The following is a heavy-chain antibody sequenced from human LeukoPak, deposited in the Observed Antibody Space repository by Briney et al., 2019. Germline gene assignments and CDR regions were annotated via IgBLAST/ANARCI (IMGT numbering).Heavy chain of an antibody. CDR1: GFAFSHYT. V-gene: IGHV3-30*04. CDR3: AAYVSGEGNFDY. Sequence: GRSLSLSCAASGFAFSHYTMQWVRQAPGKGLEWVAVISYDGDYKYYADSVKGRFTISRDDSKNTLYLQMNSLRAEDTAVYYCAAYVSGEGNFDYWGQGTLVTVSS. D-gene: IGHD3-10*01. CDR2: ISYDGDYK. J-gene: IGHJ4*02.